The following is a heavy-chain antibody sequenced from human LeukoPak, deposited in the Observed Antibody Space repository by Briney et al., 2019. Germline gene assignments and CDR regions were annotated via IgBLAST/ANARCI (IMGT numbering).Heavy chain of an antibody. D-gene: IGHD2-15*01. J-gene: IGHJ5*02. CDR2: INHSGST. CDR1: GGSFSGYY. CDR3: ARGRIRSGGSHSWFDP. V-gene: IGHV4-34*01. Sequence: SETLSLTCAVYGGSFSGYYRSWIRQPPGKGLEWIGEINHSGSTNYNPSLKSRVTISVDTSKNQFSLKLSSVTAADTAVYYCARGRIRSGGSHSWFDPWGQGTLVTVSS.